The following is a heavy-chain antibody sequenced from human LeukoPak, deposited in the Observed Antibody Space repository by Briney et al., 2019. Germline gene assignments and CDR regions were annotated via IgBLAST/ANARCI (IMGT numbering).Heavy chain of an antibody. CDR2: IIPIFGTA. J-gene: IGHJ4*02. CDR3: ARPVYGSGSYYPFDY. D-gene: IGHD3-10*01. CDR1: GGTFSSYA. Sequence: GASVKVSCKASGGTFSSYAISWVRQAPGQGLEWMGGIIPIFGTANYAQKFQGRVTITADKFTSTAYMELSSLGSEDTAVYYCARPVYGSGSYYPFDYWGQGTLVTVSS. V-gene: IGHV1-69*06.